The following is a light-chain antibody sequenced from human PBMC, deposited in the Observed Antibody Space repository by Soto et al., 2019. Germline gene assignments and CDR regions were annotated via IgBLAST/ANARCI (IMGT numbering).Light chain of an antibody. J-gene: IGKJ4*01. CDR2: EVS. CDR1: QRLVYSDGNTY. V-gene: IGKV2-30*01. Sequence: DVVLTQSPLSLPVTLGRPASISCRSSQRLVYSDGNTYLTWFQQRPGHSPRRILFEVSKRHCGVPYRFSGSGSGPDFTLKISRVEAEDVGVYYCMQGSHWPLTFGGGTKVEIK. CDR3: MQGSHWPLT.